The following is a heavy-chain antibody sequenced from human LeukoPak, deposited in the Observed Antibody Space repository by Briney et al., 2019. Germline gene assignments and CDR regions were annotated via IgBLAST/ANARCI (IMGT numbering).Heavy chain of an antibody. Sequence: PGRSLRLSCAASGFTFSSYAMHWVRQAPGKGLEGVAVISYDGSNKYYADSVKGRFTISRDNSKNTLYLQMNSLRAEDTAVYYCARDPGYSYGPGYFQHWGQGTLVTVSS. CDR3: ARDPGYSYGPGYFQH. V-gene: IGHV3-30*04. D-gene: IGHD5-18*01. CDR2: ISYDGSNK. CDR1: GFTFSSYA. J-gene: IGHJ1*01.